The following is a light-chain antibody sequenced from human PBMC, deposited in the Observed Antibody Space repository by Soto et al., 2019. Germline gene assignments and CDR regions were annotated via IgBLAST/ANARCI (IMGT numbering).Light chain of an antibody. Sequence: AQSPHTMYVSPWERATLSCRASQSITGNYLAWHQQKPGQAPKLLIYGASTRAPGIPDRFNGSGSGTDFTLTISRLEADDVAVYHCHQYGSSVRAFGQGIEVDIK. CDR1: QSITGNY. CDR3: HQYGSSVRA. CDR2: GAS. V-gene: IGKV3-20*01. J-gene: IGKJ1*01.